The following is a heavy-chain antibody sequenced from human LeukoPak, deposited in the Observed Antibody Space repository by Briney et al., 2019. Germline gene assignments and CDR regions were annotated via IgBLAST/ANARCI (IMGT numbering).Heavy chain of an antibody. CDR2: VSYDGSEK. J-gene: IGHJ4*02. Sequence: PGGSLRLSCAASGFTFSNYGIHWVRQAPGKGLEWVAVVSYDGSEKFYADSVKGRFTISRDNSGKTVDLQMNSLRAEDTAVYYCARDQRAGYSSGWHGYWGQGTLVTVSS. CDR3: ARDQRAGYSSGWHGY. CDR1: GFTFSNYG. V-gene: IGHV3-30*03. D-gene: IGHD6-19*01.